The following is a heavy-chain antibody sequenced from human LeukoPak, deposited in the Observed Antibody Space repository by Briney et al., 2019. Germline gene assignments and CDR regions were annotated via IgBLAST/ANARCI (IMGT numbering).Heavy chain of an antibody. D-gene: IGHD6-19*01. CDR3: AHAPGYSSGWYDYRFDY. Sequence: ESGPTLVKPTQTLTLTCTFSGFSLSTSGVGVGWIRQPPGKALEWPALIYWDDDKRYSPSLKSRLTITKDTSKNQVVLTMTNMDPVDTATYYCAHAPGYSSGWYDYRFDYWGQGTLVTVSS. CDR1: GFSLSTSGVG. J-gene: IGHJ4*02. CDR2: IYWDDDK. V-gene: IGHV2-5*02.